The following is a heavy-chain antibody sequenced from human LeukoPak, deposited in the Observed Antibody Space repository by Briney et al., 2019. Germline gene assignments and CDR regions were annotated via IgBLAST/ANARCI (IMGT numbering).Heavy chain of an antibody. D-gene: IGHD1-26*01. J-gene: IGHJ4*02. CDR1: GFTFSTYA. CDR2: ISYDGSNK. V-gene: IGHV3-30*04. CDR3: AKEMGATNYFEN. Sequence: PGGSLRLSCAASGFTFSTYAMNWVRQAPGKGLEWVGVISYDGSNKFYADSVKGRFTISRDNSKNTLYLQMNSLRAEDTAVYYCAKEMGATNYFENWGQGTLVTVSS.